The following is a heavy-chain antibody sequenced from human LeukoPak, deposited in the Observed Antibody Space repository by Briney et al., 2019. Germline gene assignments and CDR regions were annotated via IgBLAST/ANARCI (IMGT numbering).Heavy chain of an antibody. CDR3: VRQAGVS. D-gene: IGHD6-19*01. Sequence: GGSLRLSCAVSGFSITNYWMTWVRQAPGKGLEWVANIKGDGSEKYYVGSVKGRFTISRDNDKNYLYLQMNSLRDEDTAVYYCVRQAGVSWGQGTLVTVSS. J-gene: IGHJ5*02. CDR1: GFSITNYW. CDR2: IKGDGSEK. V-gene: IGHV3-7*01.